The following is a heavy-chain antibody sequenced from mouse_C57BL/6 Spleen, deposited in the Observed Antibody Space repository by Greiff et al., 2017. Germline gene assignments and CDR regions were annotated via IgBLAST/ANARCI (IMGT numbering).Heavy chain of an antibody. CDR1: GFTFSSYA. CDR2: ISDGGSYT. Sequence: EVKLMESGGGLVKPGGSLKLSCAASGFTFSSYAMSWVRQTPEKRLEWVATISDGGSYTYYPDNVKGRFTISRDNAKNNLYLQMSHLKSEDTAMYYCARDYYGSSPFYWYFDVWGTGTTVTVSS. J-gene: IGHJ1*03. V-gene: IGHV5-4*01. D-gene: IGHD1-1*01. CDR3: ARDYYGSSPFYWYFDV.